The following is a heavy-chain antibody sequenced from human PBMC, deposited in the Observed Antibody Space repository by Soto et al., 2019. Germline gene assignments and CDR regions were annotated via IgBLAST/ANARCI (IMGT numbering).Heavy chain of an antibody. V-gene: IGHV5-10-1*01. CDR1: GYNFTSYW. Sequence: ESLKISCKGSGYNFTSYWINWVRQMPGKGLEWMGRIDPIDSYTNYSPSFQGHVTISSDKSISTAYLQWSSLRASDTAMYYCARHSTPHYFDTSDLDYWGQGTLVTVSS. J-gene: IGHJ4*02. D-gene: IGHD3-22*01. CDR2: IDPIDSYT. CDR3: ARHSTPHYFDTSDLDY.